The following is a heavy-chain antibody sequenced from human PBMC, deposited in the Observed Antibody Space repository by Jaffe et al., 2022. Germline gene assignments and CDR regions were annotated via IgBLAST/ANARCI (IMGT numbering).Heavy chain of an antibody. CDR3: ARGFIAAAGRRSSAFDI. J-gene: IGHJ3*02. CDR2: INHSGST. V-gene: IGHV4-34*01. Sequence: QVQLQQWGAGLLKPSETLSLTCAVYGGSFSGYYWSWIRQPPGKGLEWIGEINHSGSTNYNPSLKSRVTISVDTSKNQFSLKLSSVTAADTAVYYCARGFIAAAGRRSSAFDIWGQGTMVTVSS. D-gene: IGHD6-13*01. CDR1: GGSFSGYY.